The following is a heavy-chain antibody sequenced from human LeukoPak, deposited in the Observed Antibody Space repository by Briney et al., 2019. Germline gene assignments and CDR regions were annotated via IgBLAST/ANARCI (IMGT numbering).Heavy chain of an antibody. CDR1: GYTFTSYY. J-gene: IGHJ4*02. D-gene: IGHD3-22*01. Sequence: ASVKVSCTASGYTFTSYYMHWVRQAPGQGLEWMGIINPSGGSTSYAQKFQGRVTMTRDMSTSTVYMELSSLRSEDTAVYYCARGKPPNYYDSSDIDYWGQGTLVTVSS. V-gene: IGHV1-46*01. CDR2: INPSGGST. CDR3: ARGKPPNYYDSSDIDY.